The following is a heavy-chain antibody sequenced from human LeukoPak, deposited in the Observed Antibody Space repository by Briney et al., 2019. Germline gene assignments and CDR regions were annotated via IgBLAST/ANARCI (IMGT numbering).Heavy chain of an antibody. D-gene: IGHD1-26*01. CDR3: ARWELLRWSAIDI. J-gene: IGHJ3*02. Sequence: GGSLRLSCAASGFTVSSNYMSWVRQAPGKGLEGVSVIYTSGTTYYADSVKGRFTISRDNSKNTVYLQMNSLRAEDTAVYYCARWELLRWSAIDIWGQGTMVTVSS. V-gene: IGHV3-66*01. CDR2: IYTSGTT. CDR1: GFTVSSNY.